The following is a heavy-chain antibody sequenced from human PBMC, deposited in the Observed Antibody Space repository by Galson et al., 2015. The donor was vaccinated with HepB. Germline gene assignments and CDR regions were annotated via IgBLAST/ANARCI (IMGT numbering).Heavy chain of an antibody. Sequence: SLRLSCAASGFTFSSYWIHWVRQAPGKGLVWVSHIDTYGSNTNYADSVKGRFTISRDNAKNTLYLQMNSLRADDTAVYYCVRGGQGTLFDNWGQGTLVTVSS. V-gene: IGHV3-74*01. J-gene: IGHJ4*02. CDR3: VRGGQGTLFDN. CDR1: GFTFSSYW. D-gene: IGHD1-1*01. CDR2: IDTYGSNT.